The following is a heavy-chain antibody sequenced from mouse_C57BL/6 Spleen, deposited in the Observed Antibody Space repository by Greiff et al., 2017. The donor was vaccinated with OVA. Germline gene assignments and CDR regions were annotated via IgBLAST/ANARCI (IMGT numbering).Heavy chain of an antibody. V-gene: IGHV1-42*01. CDR3: ARLDDYDSWFAY. J-gene: IGHJ3*01. CDR1: GYSFTGYY. CDR2: INPSTGGT. D-gene: IGHD2-4*01. Sequence: EVQLQQSGPELVKPGASVKISCKASGYSFTGYYMNWVKQSPEKSLEWIGEINPSTGGTTYNQKFKAKATLTVDKSSSTAYMQLKSLTSEDSAVYYCARLDDYDSWFAYWGQGTLVTVSA.